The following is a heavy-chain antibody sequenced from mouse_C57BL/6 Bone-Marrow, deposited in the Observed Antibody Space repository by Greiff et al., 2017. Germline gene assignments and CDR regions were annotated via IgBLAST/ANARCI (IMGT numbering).Heavy chain of an antibody. D-gene: IGHD2-2*01. CDR1: GYAFSSSW. J-gene: IGHJ2*01. CDR3: ASGGVTSGY. V-gene: IGHV1-82*01. Sequence: VKVVESGPELVKPGASVKISCKASGYAFSSSWMNWVKQRPGKGLEWIGRIYPGDGDTNYNGKFQGKATLTADKSSSTAYMQLSSLTSEDSAVYFCASGGVTSGYWGQGTTLTVSS. CDR2: IYPGDGDT.